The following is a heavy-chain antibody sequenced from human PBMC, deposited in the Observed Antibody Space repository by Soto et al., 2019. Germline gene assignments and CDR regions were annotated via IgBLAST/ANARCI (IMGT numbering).Heavy chain of an antibody. Sequence: GGSLRLSCAASGFTFSSYAMSWVRQAPGKGLEWVSAISGSGGSTYYADSVKGRFTISRDNSKNTLYLQMNSLRAEDTAVYYCAKVPRTAGPMVYYFDYWGQGTLVTVSS. V-gene: IGHV3-23*01. CDR2: ISGSGGST. J-gene: IGHJ4*02. CDR3: AKVPRTAGPMVYYFDY. D-gene: IGHD2-21*02. CDR1: GFTFSSYA.